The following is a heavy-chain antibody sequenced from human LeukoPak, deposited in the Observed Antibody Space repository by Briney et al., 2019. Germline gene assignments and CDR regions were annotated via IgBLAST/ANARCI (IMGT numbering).Heavy chain of an antibody. Sequence: SETLSLTCTVSGGSISYNYWSWIRQPAGKGLEWIGRIFTSGSTNYNPSLRSRVPMSVDTSKNQFSLKLSSVTAADTAVYYCARRGDYFDFWGQGTLVTVSS. CDR3: ARRGDYFDF. CDR1: GGSISYNY. J-gene: IGHJ4*02. V-gene: IGHV4-4*07. CDR2: IFTSGST.